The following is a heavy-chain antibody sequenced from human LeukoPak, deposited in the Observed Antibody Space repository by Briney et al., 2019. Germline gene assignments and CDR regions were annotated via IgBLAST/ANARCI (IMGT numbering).Heavy chain of an antibody. Sequence: GSLSLSCAASGFTFSSYSMNWVRPAPGKGLEWVSYISSSSSNIYYADSVKGRFTISRDNAKNSLYLQMNSLRAEDTAVYYCARGGYSGYDIDYWGQGTLVTVSS. V-gene: IGHV3-48*04. CDR1: GFTFSSYS. CDR3: ARGGYSGYDIDY. CDR2: ISSSSSNI. D-gene: IGHD5-12*01. J-gene: IGHJ4*02.